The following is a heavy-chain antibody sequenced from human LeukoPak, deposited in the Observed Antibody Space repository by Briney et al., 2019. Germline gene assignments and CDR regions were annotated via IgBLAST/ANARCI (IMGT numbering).Heavy chain of an antibody. CDR1: GFTFSDYY. V-gene: IGHV3-11*01. CDR2: ISSSGTTI. J-gene: IGHJ4*02. Sequence: PGGSLRLSCAASGFTFSDYYMSWIRQAPGKGLEWVSYISSSGTTIYYADSVKGRFTISRDNAKNSLYLQMNSPRAEDTAVYYCARESYYYDSSGYYVYYFDYWGQGTLVTVSS. CDR3: ARESYYYDSSGYYVYYFDY. D-gene: IGHD3-22*01.